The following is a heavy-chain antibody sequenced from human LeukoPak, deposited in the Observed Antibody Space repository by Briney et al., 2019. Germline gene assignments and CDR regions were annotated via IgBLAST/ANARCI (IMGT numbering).Heavy chain of an antibody. V-gene: IGHV4-59*01. Sequence: ETLSLTCTVSGGSISSYYWSWIRQPPGKGLEWIGYIYYSGSTNYNPSLKSRVTISVDTSKNQFSPKLSSVTDADTAVYYCARVPSREVTTDRSYFDYWGQGTLVTVSS. J-gene: IGHJ4*02. CDR3: ARVPSREVTTDRSYFDY. CDR1: GGSISSYY. CDR2: IYYSGST. D-gene: IGHD4-11*01.